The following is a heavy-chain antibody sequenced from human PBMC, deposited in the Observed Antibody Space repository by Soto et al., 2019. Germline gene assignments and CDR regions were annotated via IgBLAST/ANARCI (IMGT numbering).Heavy chain of an antibody. CDR3: VKYTVTEDLGES. CDR2: VSRAGTCT. D-gene: IGHD3-16*01. J-gene: IGHJ5*02. V-gene: IGHV3-23*01. Sequence: EVQLLESGGDVVRPGGSLRLSCAASGFTFSSYAMGWVRHAPGKGLEWVAGVSRAGTCTFYAESVRGRFSISRDNSRDTVDQYTNALRGDDTAVYFCVKYTVTEDLGESWGQGTLVSL. CDR1: GFTFSSYA.